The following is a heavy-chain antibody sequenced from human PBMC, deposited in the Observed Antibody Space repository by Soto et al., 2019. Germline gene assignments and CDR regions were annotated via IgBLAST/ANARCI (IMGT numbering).Heavy chain of an antibody. CDR3: ARVVFGVLVMFDY. V-gene: IGHV3-7*01. J-gene: IGHJ4*02. CDR1: GFPFSDYW. CDR2: IRRDGNEK. D-gene: IGHD3-3*01. Sequence: EVQLVESGGGLVQPGGSLRLSCAGTGFPFSDYWMSWVRQAPGEGLEWVANIRRDGNEKHYVDSEKGRLTISRDNAKNSVYLQMSRLRAEDTAVYYCARVVFGVLVMFDYWGQGTLVTVSS.